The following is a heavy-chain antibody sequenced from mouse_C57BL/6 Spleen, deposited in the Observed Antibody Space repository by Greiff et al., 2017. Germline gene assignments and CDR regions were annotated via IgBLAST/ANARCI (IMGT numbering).Heavy chain of an antibody. CDR3: AREGYYGTYYYAMDY. Sequence: EVQLQQSGPELVKPGASVKISCKASGYTFTDYYLNWVKQSHGKSLEWIGDINPNNGGTSYNQKFKGKATLTVDKSSSTAYMELRSLTSEDSAVYYCAREGYYGTYYYAMDYWGQGTSVTVSS. CDR1: GYTFTDYY. V-gene: IGHV1-26*01. J-gene: IGHJ4*01. D-gene: IGHD1-2*01. CDR2: INPNNGGT.